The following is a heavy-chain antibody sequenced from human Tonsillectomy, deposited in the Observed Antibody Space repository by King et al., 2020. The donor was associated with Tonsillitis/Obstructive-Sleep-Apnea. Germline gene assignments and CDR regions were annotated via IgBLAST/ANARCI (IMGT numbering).Heavy chain of an antibody. D-gene: IGHD2-2*01. Sequence: VQLVESGGGLVQPGGSLRLSCAASGFTFSRSWMHWVRQAPGKGRVWVSRINCVGCRTSYADPLKGRFTISRDNAKNTTYLQMNSLRAKDTAVYYCARDHGYCSSTSCYGGVNDWFDPWGQGTLVTVSS. J-gene: IGHJ5*02. CDR3: ARDHGYCSSTSCYGGVNDWFDP. CDR1: GFTFSRSW. CDR2: INCVGCRT. V-gene: IGHV3-74*01.